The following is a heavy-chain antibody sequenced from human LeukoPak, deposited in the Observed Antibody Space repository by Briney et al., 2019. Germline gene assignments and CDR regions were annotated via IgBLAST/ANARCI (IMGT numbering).Heavy chain of an antibody. V-gene: IGHV4-39*02. D-gene: IGHD1-7*01. CDR1: GGSISDSSYY. Sequence: TSEILSLTCTVSGGSISDSSYYWGWIRQPPGKGLEWIGSIYYTGGTYDNPSLKSRLTISLDTSKNQFSLKLSSVTAADTAVYYCTKERAGTIVDYWGQGTLVTVSS. CDR2: IYYTGGT. J-gene: IGHJ4*02. CDR3: TKERAGTIVDY.